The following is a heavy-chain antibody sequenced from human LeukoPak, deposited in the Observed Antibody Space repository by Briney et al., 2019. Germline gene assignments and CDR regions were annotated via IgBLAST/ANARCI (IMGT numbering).Heavy chain of an antibody. CDR3: AREADTAMVPYVDY. CDR2: IYYTGST. D-gene: IGHD5-18*01. CDR1: GGSIGSYY. J-gene: IGHJ4*02. V-gene: IGHV4-59*12. Sequence: PSQTLSLTCTVSGGSIGSYYWSWIRQPPGKGLEWIGYIYYTGSTNYNPSLKSRVTISVDTSKNQFSLKLSSVTAADTAVYYCAREADTAMVPYVDYWGQGTLVTVSS.